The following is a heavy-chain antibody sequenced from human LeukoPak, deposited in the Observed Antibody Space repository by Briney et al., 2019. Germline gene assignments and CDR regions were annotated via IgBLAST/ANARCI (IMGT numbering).Heavy chain of an antibody. J-gene: IGHJ3*02. CDR1: GYTFTSYG. CDR3: ATFSSDKRRGAFDI. D-gene: IGHD3-3*02. V-gene: IGHV1-18*01. CDR2: SSAYNGNT. Sequence: GASVKVSCKASGYTFTSYGISWVRQAPGQGLEGMGWSSAYNGNTNYAQKLQGRVTMTTDTSTITACSELRSLRSDATAVYYCATFSSDKRRGAFDIRAQGTMVTVSS.